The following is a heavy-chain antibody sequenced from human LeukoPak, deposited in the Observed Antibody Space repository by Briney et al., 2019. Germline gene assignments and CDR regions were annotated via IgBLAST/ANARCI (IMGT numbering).Heavy chain of an antibody. CDR3: AKGQTNYDFWSGYHWFDP. D-gene: IGHD3-3*01. Sequence: PGGSLRLSCGASGFTFSNYAMSWVRQAPGKGLEWVSAISGSGDSTYYADSVKGRFTISRDNSKSTLYLQINSLRAEDTAVYYCAKGQTNYDFWSGYHWFDPWGQGTLVTVSS. V-gene: IGHV3-23*01. CDR2: ISGSGDST. CDR1: GFTFSNYA. J-gene: IGHJ5*02.